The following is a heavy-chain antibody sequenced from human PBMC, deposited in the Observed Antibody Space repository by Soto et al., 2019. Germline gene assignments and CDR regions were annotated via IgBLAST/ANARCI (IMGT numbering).Heavy chain of an antibody. CDR3: TTEGSANQIWSGFFGHGDWFDP. D-gene: IGHD3-3*01. V-gene: IGHV3-15*07. J-gene: IGHJ5*02. CDR1: GFTFSNAW. CDR2: IKSKTDGGTT. Sequence: GGSLRLSCTASGFTFSNAWMNWVRQAPGKGLEWVGRIKSKTDGGTTDYAAPVKGRFTISRDDSKNTLYLQMNSLKTEDTAVYYCTTEGSANQIWSGFFGHGDWFDPWGQGSLVTVSS.